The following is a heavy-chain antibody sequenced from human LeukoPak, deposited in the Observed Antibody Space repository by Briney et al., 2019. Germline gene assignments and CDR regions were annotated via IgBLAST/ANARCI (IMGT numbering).Heavy chain of an antibody. V-gene: IGHV3-21*01. Sequence: PGGSLRLSWAASGFTFSSYSMNWVRQAPGKGLEGASSIRSISSYIYYADSVKGRFTISRDNAKNSLYLQMNSLRAKDTAVYYCARAPSGYSGYGRTYDAFDIWGQGTMVTVSS. CDR1: GFTFSSYS. J-gene: IGHJ3*02. CDR2: IRSISSYI. CDR3: ARAPSGYSGYGRTYDAFDI. D-gene: IGHD5-12*01.